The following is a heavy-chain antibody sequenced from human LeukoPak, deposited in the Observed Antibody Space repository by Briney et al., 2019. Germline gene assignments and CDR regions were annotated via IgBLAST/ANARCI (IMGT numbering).Heavy chain of an antibody. J-gene: IGHJ6*02. D-gene: IGHD3-10*01. CDR3: ARETYYYGSGGPDYYYYGMDV. CDR2: IIPIFGTA. V-gene: IGHV1-69*13. CDR1: GGTFSSYA. Sequence: PWASVKVSCKASGGTFSSYAISWVRQAPGQGLEWMGGIIPIFGTANYAQKFQGRVTITADESTSTAYMELSSLRSEDTAVYYCARETYYYGSGGPDYYYYGMDVWGQGTTVTVSS.